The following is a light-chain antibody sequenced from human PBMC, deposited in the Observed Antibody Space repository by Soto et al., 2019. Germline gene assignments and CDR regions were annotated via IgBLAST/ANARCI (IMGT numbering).Light chain of an antibody. CDR3: ASWDASLNGYV. CDR1: SSNIGSKT. J-gene: IGLJ1*01. CDR2: NCY. V-gene: IGLV1-44*01. Sequence: QSVLTQPPSASGTPGQRVTISCSGSSSNIGSKTVNWYQQLPGTFPKLLIYNCYPRPSGVPDRFSGSKSGTSASLAISGLQSEDEADYYCASWDASLNGYVFGAGTKLNVL.